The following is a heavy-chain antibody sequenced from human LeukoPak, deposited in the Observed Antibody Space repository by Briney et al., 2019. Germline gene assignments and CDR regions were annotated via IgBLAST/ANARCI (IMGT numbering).Heavy chain of an antibody. CDR3: ARLVYYYDSSGYYSGYFDY. J-gene: IGHJ4*02. Sequence: SETLSLTCTVSGDSVSSINYYWSWIRQPPGKGLEWIGYIYYSGSTNYNPSLKSRVTISVDTSKNQFALKLSSVTAADTAVYYCARLVYYYDSSGYYSGYFDYWGQGTLVTVSS. V-gene: IGHV4-61*01. CDR1: GDSVSSINYY. CDR2: IYYSGST. D-gene: IGHD3-22*01.